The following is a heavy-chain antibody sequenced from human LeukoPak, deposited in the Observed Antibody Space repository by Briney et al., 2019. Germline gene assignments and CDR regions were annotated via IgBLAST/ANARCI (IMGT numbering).Heavy chain of an antibody. CDR2: ISGSGSNT. CDR3: ARDPSGWYFVDY. V-gene: IGHV3-23*01. J-gene: IGHJ4*02. CDR1: GFTFSSYA. Sequence: PGGSLRLSCAASGFTFSSYAMSWVRQAPGKGLEWVSTISGSGSNTFYADSVKGRFTISRDNSKNTLYLQMNSLRAEDTAVYYCARDPSGWYFVDYWGQGTLVTVSS. D-gene: IGHD6-19*01.